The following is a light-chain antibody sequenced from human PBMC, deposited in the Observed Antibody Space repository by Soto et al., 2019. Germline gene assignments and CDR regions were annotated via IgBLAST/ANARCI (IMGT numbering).Light chain of an antibody. CDR2: SVS. Sequence: EIVLTQSPGTLSLSPGERATLSCRASESVSSTSLAWYQQIPGQAPRLLMYSVSSRATGIPDRFSGSGSGTDFTLTINRLEPEDFAVYFCQQYDNSVWTFGQGTKVDIK. V-gene: IGKV3-20*01. CDR3: QQYDNSVWT. J-gene: IGKJ1*01. CDR1: ESVSSTS.